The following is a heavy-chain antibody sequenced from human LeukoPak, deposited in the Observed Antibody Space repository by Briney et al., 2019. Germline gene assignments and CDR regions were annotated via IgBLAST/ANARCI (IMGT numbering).Heavy chain of an antibody. V-gene: IGHV1-18*01. Sequence: GASVKVSCKASGYTFTSYGISWVRQAPGQGLEWMGWISAYNGNTNYAQKLQGRVTMTTGTSTSTAYMELRSLRSDDTAVYYCARDAVKYGDYGEYYFDYWGQGTLVTVSS. CDR3: ARDAVKYGDYGEYYFDY. CDR2: ISAYNGNT. CDR1: GYTFTSYG. J-gene: IGHJ4*02. D-gene: IGHD4-17*01.